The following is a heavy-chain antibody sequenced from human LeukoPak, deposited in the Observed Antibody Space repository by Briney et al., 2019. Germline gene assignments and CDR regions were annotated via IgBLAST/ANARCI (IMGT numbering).Heavy chain of an antibody. CDR3: ARDPPYCSGGSCYDGGAFDY. V-gene: IGHV1-2*02. CDR2: INPNSGST. D-gene: IGHD2-15*01. J-gene: IGHJ4*02. Sequence: ASVKVSCKASGYTFTGYYMHWVRQAPGQGLEWMGWINPNSGSTNYAQKFQGRVTMTRDTSISTAYMELSRLRSDDTAVYYCARDPPYCSGGSCYDGGAFDYWGQGTLVTVSS. CDR1: GYTFTGYY.